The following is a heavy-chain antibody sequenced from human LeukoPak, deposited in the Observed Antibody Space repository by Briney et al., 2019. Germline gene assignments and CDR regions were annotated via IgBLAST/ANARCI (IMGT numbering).Heavy chain of an antibody. CDR1: GGSIRSYY. D-gene: IGHD4-23*01. CDR2: ISYSAYT. V-gene: IGHV4-59*01. J-gene: IGHJ4*02. Sequence: TSETRSLTCTVSGGSIRSYYWSWIRQAPGKGLEWIGFISYSAYTSYSPSLKSRVAISVDTSKSQFSLRLSSMTAADTAIYYCARGRNDNGGMFFDSWAQGTLVTVSS. CDR3: ARGRNDNGGMFFDS.